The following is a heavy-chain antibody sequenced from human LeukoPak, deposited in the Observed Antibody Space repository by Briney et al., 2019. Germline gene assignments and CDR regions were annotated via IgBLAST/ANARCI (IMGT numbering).Heavy chain of an antibody. V-gene: IGHV1-46*01. CDR3: AREPSESFRFDY. J-gene: IGHJ4*02. D-gene: IGHD1-26*01. CDR1: GGTFSSYA. Sequence: ASVKVSCKASGGTFSSYAISWVRQAPGQGLEWMGRINPSSGSTTYAQQFQGRVTMTRDTSTSTVYMELSSLRSEDTAVYYCAREPSESFRFDYWGQGTLVTISS. CDR2: INPSSGST.